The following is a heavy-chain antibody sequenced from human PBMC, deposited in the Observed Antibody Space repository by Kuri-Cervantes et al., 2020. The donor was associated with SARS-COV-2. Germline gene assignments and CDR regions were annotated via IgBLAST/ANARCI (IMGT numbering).Heavy chain of an antibody. Sequence: ASVKVSCKASGYTFTGYYMNWVRQAPGQGLEWMGWINPNSGGTNYAQKFQGRVTMTRDTSISTAYMELSRLRSDDTAVYYCARDGSPAATYMDVWGKGTTVTVSS. CDR2: INPNSGGT. J-gene: IGHJ6*03. CDR3: ARDGSPAATYMDV. V-gene: IGHV1-2*02. D-gene: IGHD2-2*01. CDR1: GYTFTGYY.